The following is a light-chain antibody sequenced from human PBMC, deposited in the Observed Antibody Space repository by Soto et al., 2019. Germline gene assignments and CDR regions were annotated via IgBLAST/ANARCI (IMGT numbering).Light chain of an antibody. CDR1: ESLLHSKGYDY. V-gene: IGKV2-28*01. Sequence: DIVMTQSPLSLPVTPGEPASISCRSSESLLHSKGYDYLDWYLQKPGQSPQLLIYLGSNRASGVPDRFSGSGLGTDFTLKISKVEAEDVGVYYCMQALQTPWTFGQGTKVEIK. CDR2: LGS. CDR3: MQALQTPWT. J-gene: IGKJ1*01.